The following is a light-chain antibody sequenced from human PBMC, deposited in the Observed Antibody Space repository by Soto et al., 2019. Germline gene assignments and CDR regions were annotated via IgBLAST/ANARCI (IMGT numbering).Light chain of an antibody. Sequence: DIQMTQSPSSLSASVGDRVTITCRASQSITSYLNWYLKRPGKAPKLLIYAASSLQSGVPSRFSGSGSGTDFTLTISNLQPKDFATYYCQQSYSTPFTFGPGTKVDVK. V-gene: IGKV1-39*01. CDR2: AAS. CDR3: QQSYSTPFT. CDR1: QSITSY. J-gene: IGKJ3*01.